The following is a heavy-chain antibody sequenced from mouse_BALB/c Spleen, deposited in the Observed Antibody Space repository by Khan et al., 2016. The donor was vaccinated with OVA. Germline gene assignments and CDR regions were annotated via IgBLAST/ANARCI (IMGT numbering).Heavy chain of an antibody. CDR2: IAPANGNT. CDR3: ARPSCDPRDFEV. J-gene: IGHJ1*01. D-gene: IGHD2-13*01. Sequence: VQLKESGAELVKPGASVKLSCTASGFNIKDTYLHWVKQRPEQGLEWIGRIAPANGNTQYDPKFQGKATLTSDTSSNTAYLQLNSLTSEDTAVDYGARPSCDPRDFEVWGAGTTVTGSS. V-gene: IGHV14-3*02. CDR1: GFNIKDTY.